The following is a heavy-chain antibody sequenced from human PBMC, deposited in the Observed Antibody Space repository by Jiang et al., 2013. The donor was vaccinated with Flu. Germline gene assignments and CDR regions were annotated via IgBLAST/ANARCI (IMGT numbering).Heavy chain of an antibody. CDR2: ISYDGSNK. D-gene: IGHD3-22*01. Sequence: VISYDGSNKYYADSVKGRFTISRDNSKNTLYLQMNSLRAEDTAVYYCAKGLPYDSSGYYDYWGQGTLVTVSS. CDR3: AKGLPYDSSGYYDY. J-gene: IGHJ4*02. V-gene: IGHV3-30*18.